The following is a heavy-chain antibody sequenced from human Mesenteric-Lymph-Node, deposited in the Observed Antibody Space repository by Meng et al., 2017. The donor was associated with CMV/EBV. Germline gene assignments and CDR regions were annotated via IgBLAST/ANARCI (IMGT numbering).Heavy chain of an antibody. J-gene: IGHJ4*02. CDR2: ISTYNGVT. D-gene: IGHD1-26*01. CDR1: GYTFTKFG. Sequence: ASVKVSCKASGYTFTKFGITWVRQAPGQGLEWMGWISTYNGVTNYAQKFQGRVTMTRNTSISTAYMELSSLRSDDTAVYYCARALVGATTGGGYWGQGTLVTVSS. V-gene: IGHV1-18*01. CDR3: ARALVGATTGGGY.